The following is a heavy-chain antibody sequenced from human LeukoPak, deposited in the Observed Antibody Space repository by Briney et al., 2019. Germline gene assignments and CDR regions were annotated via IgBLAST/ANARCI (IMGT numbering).Heavy chain of an antibody. J-gene: IGHJ4*02. CDR2: IYYSGST. D-gene: IGHD1-26*01. CDR3: ARKIIFSGSYPSYFDY. V-gene: IGHV4-39*07. Sequence: PSETLSLTCTVSGGSISSSSYYWGWIRQPPGKGLEWIGSIYYSGSTYYNPSLKSRVTISVDTSKNQFSLKLSSVTAADTAVYYCARKIIFSGSYPSYFDYWGQGTLVTVSS. CDR1: GGSISSSSYY.